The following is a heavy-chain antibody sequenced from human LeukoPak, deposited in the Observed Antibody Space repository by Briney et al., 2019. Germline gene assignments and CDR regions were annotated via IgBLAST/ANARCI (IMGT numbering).Heavy chain of an antibody. V-gene: IGHV3-7*01. CDR1: GGSFSGYY. J-gene: IGHJ4*02. CDR2: IKQDGSEK. CDR3: ARDGPHSGSYYYDY. D-gene: IGHD1-26*01. Sequence: PSETLSLTCAVYGGSFSGYYWSWVRQAPGKGLEWVANIKQDGSEKYYVDSVKGRFTISRDNAKNSLYLQMNSLRAEDTAVYYCARDGPHSGSYYYDYWGQGTLVTVSS.